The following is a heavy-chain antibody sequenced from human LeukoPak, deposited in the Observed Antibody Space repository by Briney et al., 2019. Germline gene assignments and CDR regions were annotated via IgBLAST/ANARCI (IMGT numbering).Heavy chain of an antibody. Sequence: SETLSLTCAVYGGSFSGYYWSWIRQPPGKGLEWIGEINHSGSTNYNPSLKSRVTISVDTSKNQFSLKLSSVTAADTAVYYCARPVAASGPLLRYFDWLPRSDAFDIWGQGIMVTVSS. CDR1: GGSFSGYY. CDR3: ARPVAASGPLLRYFDWLPRSDAFDI. CDR2: INHSGST. V-gene: IGHV4-34*01. D-gene: IGHD3-9*01. J-gene: IGHJ3*02.